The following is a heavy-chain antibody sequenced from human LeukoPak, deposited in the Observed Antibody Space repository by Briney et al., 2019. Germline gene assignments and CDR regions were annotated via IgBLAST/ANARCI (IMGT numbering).Heavy chain of an antibody. D-gene: IGHD3-22*01. J-gene: IGHJ4*02. V-gene: IGHV3-73*01. CDR3: TRPSYDSSVSGVIY. CDR1: GFTFSGSA. CDR2: IRSKANSYAT. Sequence: GGSLRLSCATSGFTFSGSAIHWVRQASGKGLEWVGRIRSKANSYATTDAASVKGRFTISRDDSKNTAYLQMNSLKTEDTAVYYCTRPSYDSSVSGVIYWGQGTLVTVSS.